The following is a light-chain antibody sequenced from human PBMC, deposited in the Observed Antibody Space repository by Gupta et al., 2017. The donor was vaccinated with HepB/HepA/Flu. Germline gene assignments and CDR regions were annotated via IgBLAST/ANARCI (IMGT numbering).Light chain of an antibody. CDR1: QSIRTY. CDR3: QQSFTSLWT. Sequence: DIQMTQSPSALSASVGDRVTITCRASQSIRTYLNWYQQKPGEAPKLLIYAASNLHSGVPARFSGGGSGTEFTLTVSSLQPEDFATYYCQQSFTSLWTFGQGTKVEIK. CDR2: AAS. J-gene: IGKJ1*01. V-gene: IGKV1-39*01.